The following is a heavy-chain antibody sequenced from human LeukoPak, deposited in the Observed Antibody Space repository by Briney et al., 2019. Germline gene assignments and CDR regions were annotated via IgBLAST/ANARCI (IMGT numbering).Heavy chain of an antibody. J-gene: IGHJ4*02. V-gene: IGHV3-23*01. D-gene: IGHD5-18*01. Sequence: GGSLRLSCAASGFTFSSYAMSWVRQAPGKGLEWVSAISGSGGSTYYADSVKGRFTISRDNSKNTLYLQMNSLRAEDTAVYYCAKSLSGYSYGYGGYFDYWGQGTLVTVSS. CDR1: GFTFSSYA. CDR3: AKSLSGYSYGYGGYFDY. CDR2: ISGSGGST.